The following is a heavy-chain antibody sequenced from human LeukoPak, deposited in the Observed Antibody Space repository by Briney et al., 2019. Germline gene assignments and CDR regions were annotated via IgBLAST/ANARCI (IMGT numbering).Heavy chain of an antibody. CDR1: GFTFSSYA. V-gene: IGHV3-23*01. J-gene: IGHJ4*02. Sequence: GRSLRLSCAASGFTFSSYAMSWVRQAPGKGLEWVSAISGSGGSTYYADSVKGRFTISRDNSKNTLYLQMNSLRAEDTAVYYCAKDKSRSYSSSPFDYWGQGTLVTVSS. CDR2: ISGSGGST. CDR3: AKDKSRSYSSSPFDY. D-gene: IGHD6-6*01.